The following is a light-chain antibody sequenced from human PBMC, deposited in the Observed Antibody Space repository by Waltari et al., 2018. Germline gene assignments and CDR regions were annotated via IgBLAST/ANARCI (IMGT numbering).Light chain of an antibody. CDR2: DTS. V-gene: IGKV3-11*01. Sequence: EVVLTQSPATLSLSPGERATLSCRASQSVSSQLAWFQQKPGQAPRLLIYDTSNRATGIPARFSGSGSGADYTLTSSSLEPEDFAVYYCQQRSNWPRTFGQGTKVEIK. CDR1: QSVSSQ. J-gene: IGKJ1*01. CDR3: QQRSNWPRT.